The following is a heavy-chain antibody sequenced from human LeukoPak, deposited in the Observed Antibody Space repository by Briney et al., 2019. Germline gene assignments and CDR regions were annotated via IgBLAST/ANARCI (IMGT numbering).Heavy chain of an antibody. CDR1: GVSISYYY. CDR3: AREGDFSSTSCYNY. Sequence: SETLSLTCTVSGVSISYYYWSWIRQPPGKGLEWIGYIHYSGSTNYNPSLKSRVTILVDTSKNQFSLKLSSVTAADTAVYYCAREGDFSSTSCYNYWGQGTLVTVSS. J-gene: IGHJ4*02. D-gene: IGHD2-2*02. CDR2: IHYSGST. V-gene: IGHV4-59*01.